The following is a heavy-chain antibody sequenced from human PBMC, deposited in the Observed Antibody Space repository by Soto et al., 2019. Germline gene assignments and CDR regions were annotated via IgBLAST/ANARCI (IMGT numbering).Heavy chain of an antibody. D-gene: IGHD3-3*01. V-gene: IGHV3-23*01. CDR2: ISADGGAT. CDR1: GFTFSTYA. CDR3: TKLEMSASVY. J-gene: IGHJ4*02. Sequence: PGWSLRLSCAAPGFTFSTYAMTWFRQAPGKGLEWVSAISADGGATFHADSVKGRFTISRDNSRNTLYLQMNSLRVEDTAVYFCTKLEMSASVYWGQGTQVTASS.